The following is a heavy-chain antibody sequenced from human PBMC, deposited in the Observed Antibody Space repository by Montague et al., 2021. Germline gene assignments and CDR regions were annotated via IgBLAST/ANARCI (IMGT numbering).Heavy chain of an antibody. V-gene: IGHV4-39*01. J-gene: IGHJ4*02. CDR1: GGSTTTSNYY. D-gene: IGHD4-23*01. CDR3: ARQTVVSPHFDY. CDR2: VYYRGST. Sequence: SETLSLTCAVSGGSTTTSNYYWGWIRQPLGKGLEWIGSVYYRGSTYYNPSHKSRVTIFIDTSKKKFSLKLTSVTAADTAVYFCARQTVVSPHFDYWGQGTRVTVSS.